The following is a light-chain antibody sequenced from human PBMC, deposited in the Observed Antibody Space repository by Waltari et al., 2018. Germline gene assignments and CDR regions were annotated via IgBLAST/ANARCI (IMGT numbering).Light chain of an antibody. CDR2: DTS. Sequence: QAVVTQEPSLTVSPGGTVTLTCGSSTGAVTGGHSPYWIQQKPSQAPRTLIYDTSSKHSWTPARFSGTHRGGKAALARSWAQPEDEAEYYCLLCYSGRWVVGGGTKLTVL. CDR1: TGAVTGGHS. J-gene: IGLJ3*02. CDR3: LLCYSGRWV. V-gene: IGLV7-46*01.